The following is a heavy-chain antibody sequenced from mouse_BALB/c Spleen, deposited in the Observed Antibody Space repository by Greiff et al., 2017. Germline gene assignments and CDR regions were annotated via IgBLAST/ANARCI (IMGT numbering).Heavy chain of an antibody. CDR3: ASGYYGSSYYFDY. CDR2: IDPENGNT. J-gene: IGHJ2*01. Sequence: EVQLVESGAELVRPGALVKLSCKASGFNIKDYYMHWVKQRPEQGLEWIGWIDPENGNTIYDPKFQGKASITADTSSNTAYLQLSSLTSEDTAVYYCASGYYGSSYYFDYWGQGTTLTVSS. CDR1: GFNIKDYY. D-gene: IGHD1-1*01. V-gene: IGHV14-1*02.